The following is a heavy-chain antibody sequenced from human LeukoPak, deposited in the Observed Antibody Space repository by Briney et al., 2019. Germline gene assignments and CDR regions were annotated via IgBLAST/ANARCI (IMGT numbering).Heavy chain of an antibody. CDR1: GFTFNSYA. D-gene: IGHD1-26*01. CDR3: AKGLRGIYDY. J-gene: IGHJ4*02. CDR2: ISDSGVST. Sequence: PGGSLGLSCAASGFTFNSYAMTWVRQAPEKGLEWVSSISDSGVSTYYADSVKGRFTISRDNSKNTLYLQMNSLRAEDTAVYYCAKGLRGIYDYWGQGTLVTVSS. V-gene: IGHV3-23*01.